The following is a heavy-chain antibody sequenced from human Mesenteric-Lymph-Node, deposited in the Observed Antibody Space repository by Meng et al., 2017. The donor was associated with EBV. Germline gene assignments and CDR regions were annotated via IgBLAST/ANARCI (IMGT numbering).Heavy chain of an antibody. V-gene: IGHV1-69*09. D-gene: IGHD3-16*01. CDR3: KRERGEGGREE. CDR1: GGTFNNYV. J-gene: IGHJ4*02. Sequence: QVQLVQSGAEVRKPGSSVNVSCKASGGTFNNYVISWVRQAPGQGLEWIGRRKKKKGGEKEEKKGKGRGKRKTDRGASTVYMEGGGRREKEKEGEEGKRERGEGGREEGGQGTLVPVSS. CDR2: RKKKKGGE.